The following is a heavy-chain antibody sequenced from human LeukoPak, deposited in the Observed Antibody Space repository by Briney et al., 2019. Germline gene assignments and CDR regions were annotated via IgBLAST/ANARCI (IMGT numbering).Heavy chain of an antibody. CDR1: GFTFSNYA. CDR3: AKTLRGGDWYFDY. D-gene: IGHD2-21*02. Sequence: GGSLRLSCAASGFTFSNYAMSWVRQARGKGLEWVSTISPGGSSTYYTDSVKGRFALSRDNSKNTLYLQMNSLGAGDTAIYYCAKTLRGGDWYFDYWGQGTLVTVSS. CDR2: ISPGGSST. J-gene: IGHJ4*02. V-gene: IGHV3-23*01.